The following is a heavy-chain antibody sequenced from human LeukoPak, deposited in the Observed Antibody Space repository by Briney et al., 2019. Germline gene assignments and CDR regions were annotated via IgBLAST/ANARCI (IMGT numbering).Heavy chain of an antibody. CDR1: GFSFDDYA. Sequence: PGGSLRLSCTASGFSFDDYAMHWVRQAPGKGLERVSGISWNSGSIGYADSVKGRFTISRDNAKNSLYLQMNSLRAEDTALYYCAKDWYSSSLLAFDIWGQGTMVTVSS. D-gene: IGHD6-13*01. V-gene: IGHV3-9*01. J-gene: IGHJ3*02. CDR2: ISWNSGSI. CDR3: AKDWYSSSLLAFDI.